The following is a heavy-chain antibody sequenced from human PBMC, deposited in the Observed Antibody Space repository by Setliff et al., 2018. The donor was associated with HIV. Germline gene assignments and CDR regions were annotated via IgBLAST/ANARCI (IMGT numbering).Heavy chain of an antibody. D-gene: IGHD1-26*01. CDR2: INPNSGAT. CDR3: ALASIVSTARWNH. J-gene: IGHJ4*02. CDR1: GGTFSNYA. Sequence: ASVKVSCKAPGGTFSNYAISWVRQAPGQGLEWMGWINPNSGATNYARNFQGRVTMTRDTSISTAYMDLSSLTSDDTAVYYCALASIVSTARWNHWGRGTLVTVSS. V-gene: IGHV1-2*02.